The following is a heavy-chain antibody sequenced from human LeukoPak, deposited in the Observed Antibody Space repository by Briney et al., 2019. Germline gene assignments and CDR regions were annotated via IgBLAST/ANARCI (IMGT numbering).Heavy chain of an antibody. V-gene: IGHV3-23*01. CDR3: AKDSDCSSTSCYVEMDV. CDR1: GFTFSSYA. D-gene: IGHD2-2*01. J-gene: IGHJ6*02. CDR2: ISGSGGST. Sequence: GGSLRLSCAASGFTFSSYAMSWVRQAPGKGLEWVSAISGSGGSTYYADSVKGRFTISRDNSKNTLCLQMNSLRAEDTAVYYCAKDSDCSSTSCYVEMDVWGQGTTVTVSS.